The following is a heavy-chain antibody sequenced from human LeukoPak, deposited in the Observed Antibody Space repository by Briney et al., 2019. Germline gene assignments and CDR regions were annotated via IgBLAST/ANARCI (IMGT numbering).Heavy chain of an antibody. CDR3: ARDRYDSSGYYYVLYYYYGMDV. CDR2: ISYDGSNK. D-gene: IGHD3-22*01. CDR1: GFTFNNYL. J-gene: IGHJ6*02. Sequence: GGSLRLSCAASGFTFNNYLMHWVRQAPGKGLEWVAVISYDGSNKYYVDSVKGRFTISRDNAKNSLYLQMNSLRAEDTAVYYCARDRYDSSGYYYVLYYYYGMDVWGQGTTVTVSS. V-gene: IGHV3-30*03.